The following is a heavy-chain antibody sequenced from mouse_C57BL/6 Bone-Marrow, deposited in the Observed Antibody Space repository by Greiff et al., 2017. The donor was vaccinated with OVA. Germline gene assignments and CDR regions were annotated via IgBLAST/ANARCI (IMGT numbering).Heavy chain of an antibody. D-gene: IGHD2-3*01. V-gene: IGHV1-50*01. CDR3: ARERWLLRGFDV. CDR1: GFTFTSYW. J-gene: IGHJ1*03. CDR2: IDPSDSYT. Sequence: QVQLLQPGAELVKPGASVKLSCTASGFTFTSYWLQWVLQSPGPGLEWVGEIDPSDSYTNYNQKFKGKATLTVDTSSCTAYMQLSSLTSEDTAVYYCARERWLLRGFDVWGTGTTVTVSS.